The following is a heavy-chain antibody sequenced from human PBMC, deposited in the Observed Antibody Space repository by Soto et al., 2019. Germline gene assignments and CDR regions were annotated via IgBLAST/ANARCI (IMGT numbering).Heavy chain of an antibody. CDR2: IYYSGNT. Sequence: SETLSLTCTVSGGNISSYYWSWIRQPPGKGLEWIGYIYYSGNTNYNPSLKSRVTISVDTSKNQFSLKVNSVTAADTAVYYCARRPGFGHAFDIWGQGTMVTVSS. D-gene: IGHD3-10*01. CDR3: ARRPGFGHAFDI. J-gene: IGHJ3*02. CDR1: GGNISSYY. V-gene: IGHV4-59*08.